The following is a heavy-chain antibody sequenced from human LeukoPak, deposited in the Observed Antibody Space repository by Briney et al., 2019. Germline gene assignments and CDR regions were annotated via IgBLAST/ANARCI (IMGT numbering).Heavy chain of an antibody. D-gene: IGHD3-9*01. CDR1: GGSLSTYY. V-gene: IGHV4-59*01. Sequence: SETLSLTCTVSGGSLSTYYWSWIRQPPGKGLEWIGHIYYSGSTNYNPSLKSRVTISVDTSKDQFSLKLNSVTAADTAVYYCARGILTGPIYAFDIWGQGTMVTVSS. CDR2: IYYSGST. J-gene: IGHJ3*02. CDR3: ARGILTGPIYAFDI.